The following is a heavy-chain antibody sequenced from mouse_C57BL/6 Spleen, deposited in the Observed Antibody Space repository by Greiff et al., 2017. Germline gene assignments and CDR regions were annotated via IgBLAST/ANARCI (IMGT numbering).Heavy chain of an antibody. D-gene: IGHD2-3*01. Sequence: VQLQQSGAELVRPGTSVKVSCKASGYAFTNYLIEWVKQRPGQGLEWIGVINPGSGGTNYNEKFKGKETLTADKSSSTAYMQLSILTSEDSAVYFCARSWDGSAWFAYWGQGTLVTVSA. CDR1: GYAFTNYL. J-gene: IGHJ3*01. V-gene: IGHV1-54*01. CDR3: ARSWDGSAWFAY. CDR2: INPGSGGT.